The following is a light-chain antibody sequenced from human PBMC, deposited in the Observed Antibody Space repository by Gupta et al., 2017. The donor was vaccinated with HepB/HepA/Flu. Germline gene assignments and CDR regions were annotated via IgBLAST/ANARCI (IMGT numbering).Light chain of an antibody. CDR2: KAS. CDR3: QQQSSSSWT. V-gene: IGKV1-5*03. Sequence: DIQMTQSPSTLSASVGDRVTITCRASQSISNWLAWYQQKPGKAPNLLIYKASNLESGVPSRFSGSGSGTEFTLTISSLQPDDFATYYCQQQSSSSWTFGQGTKVEIK. J-gene: IGKJ1*01. CDR1: QSISNW.